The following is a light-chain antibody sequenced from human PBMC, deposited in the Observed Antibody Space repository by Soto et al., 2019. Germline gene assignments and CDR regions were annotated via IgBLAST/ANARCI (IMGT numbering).Light chain of an antibody. CDR1: QSVSSN. J-gene: IGKJ2*01. CDR3: QQYSNWPYT. V-gene: IGKV3-15*01. CDR2: GAF. Sequence: EIVMTQSPATLSVSPGERATLSCRASQSVSSNLAWYQQKPGQAPRLLIYGAFSSATGVPARFSGSGSETEFTLSISSLQSEDFAVYYCQQYSNWPYTFGQGTKLEIK.